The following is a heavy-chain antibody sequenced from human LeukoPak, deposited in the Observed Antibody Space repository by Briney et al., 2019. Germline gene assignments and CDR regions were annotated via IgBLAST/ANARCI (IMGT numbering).Heavy chain of an antibody. D-gene: IGHD3-10*01. J-gene: IGHJ4*02. CDR2: INHSGST. V-gene: IGHV4-34*01. CDR3: ARATRVRGVIIRHFDY. CDR1: GGSFSGYY. Sequence: SETLSLTCAVYGGSFSGYYWSWIRQPPGKGLEWIGEINHSGSTNYNPSLKSRVTISVDTSKNQFSLKLSSVTAADTAVYYCARATRVRGVIIRHFDYWGQGTLVTVS.